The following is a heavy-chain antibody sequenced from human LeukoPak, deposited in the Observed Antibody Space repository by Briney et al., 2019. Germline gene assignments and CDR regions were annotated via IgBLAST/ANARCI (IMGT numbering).Heavy chain of an antibody. Sequence: ASVKVSCKASGYTFTSYGISWVRQAPGQGLEWMGWISAYNGNTNYAQKLQGRVTMTTDTSTSTAYMELRSLRSDDTAVYYCARGLLVRGGQYYYGMDVWGQGTTVTVSS. CDR3: ARGLLVRGGQYYYGMDV. CDR2: ISAYNGNT. J-gene: IGHJ6*02. D-gene: IGHD3-10*01. V-gene: IGHV1-18*01. CDR1: GYTFTSYG.